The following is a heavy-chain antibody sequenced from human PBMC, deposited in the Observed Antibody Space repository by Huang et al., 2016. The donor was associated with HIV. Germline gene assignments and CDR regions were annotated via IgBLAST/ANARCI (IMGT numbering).Heavy chain of an antibody. CDR1: GFTFSRYW. Sequence: EVQLVESGGGLVQPGGSLRLSCIASGFTFSRYWMSWVRQAPGKGLEVVANIKQEGSVKYYVDSVKGRVTSSRDSAKNSLFLQMNSLRAEDTAVYHCARDYEKRGVVVIKGKAFDIWGQGTMVAVSS. J-gene: IGHJ3*02. CDR2: IKQEGSVK. CDR3: ARDYEKRGVVVIKGKAFDI. D-gene: IGHD3-22*01. V-gene: IGHV3-7*01.